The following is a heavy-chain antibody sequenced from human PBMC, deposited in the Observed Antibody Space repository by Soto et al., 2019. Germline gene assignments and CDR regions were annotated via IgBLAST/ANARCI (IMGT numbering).Heavy chain of an antibody. CDR3: ARRGYSYDDP. V-gene: IGHV5-10-1*01. D-gene: IGHD5-18*01. CDR1: GYSFTSYW. CDR2: IDXXXXXT. J-gene: IGHJ5*02. Sequence: LGESLKISCKGSGYSFTSYWISWVRQMPGKGLEXXGXIDXXXXXTXXXPSFQGHVTISADKSISTAYLQWSSLKASDTAMYYCARRGYSYDDPWGQGTLVTVSS.